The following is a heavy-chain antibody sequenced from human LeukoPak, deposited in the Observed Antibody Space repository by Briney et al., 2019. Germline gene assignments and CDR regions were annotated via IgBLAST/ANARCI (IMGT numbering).Heavy chain of an antibody. CDR1: GFTVSSNY. J-gene: IGHJ1*01. CDR2: IYSGGST. V-gene: IGHV3-53*01. Sequence: GGSLRLSCAASGFTVSSNYMSWVRQAPGMGLEWVSVIYSGGSTYYADSVKGRFTISRDNSKNTLYFQMNSLRAEDTAVYYCARGSNYFDSSAYSYFQYWGQGTLVTVSS. CDR3: ARGSNYFDSSAYSYFQY. D-gene: IGHD3-22*01.